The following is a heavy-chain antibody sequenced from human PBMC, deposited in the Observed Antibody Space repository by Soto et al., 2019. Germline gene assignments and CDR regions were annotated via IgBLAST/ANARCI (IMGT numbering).Heavy chain of an antibody. V-gene: IGHV4-38-2*01. CDR3: ARLGYCSGGRCYSDSAFDI. Sequence: SETLSLTCAVSGYSISSGYYWGWIRQPPGKGLEWIGSFYHSGSTYYNPSLKSRVTISVDTSKNQFSLELSSVTAADTAVYYCARLGYCSGGRCYSDSAFDIWGQGTMVTVSS. D-gene: IGHD2-15*01. CDR1: GYSISSGYY. CDR2: FYHSGST. J-gene: IGHJ3*02.